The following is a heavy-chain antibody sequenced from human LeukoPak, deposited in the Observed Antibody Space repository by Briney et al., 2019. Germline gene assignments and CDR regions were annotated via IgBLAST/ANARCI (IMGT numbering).Heavy chain of an antibody. CDR2: IYSGGST. CDR3: ARDSLFNWNDGAFDI. D-gene: IGHD1-20*01. J-gene: IGHJ3*02. CDR1: GFTVSINY. V-gene: IGHV3-53*01. Sequence: GGSLGLSCAASGFTVSINYMSCVRQAPGKGLEWVSVIYSGGSTYYADSVKGRFTISRDNFKNTLYLQMNSLRAEDTAVYYCARDSLFNWNDGAFDIWGQGTMVTVSS.